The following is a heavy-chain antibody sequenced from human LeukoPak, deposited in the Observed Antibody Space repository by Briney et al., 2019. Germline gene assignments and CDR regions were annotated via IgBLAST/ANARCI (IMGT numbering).Heavy chain of an antibody. J-gene: IGHJ6*03. V-gene: IGHV3-21*04. CDR3: AKGAPGYPLYYVDV. CDR1: GFTFISYS. D-gene: IGHD2-15*01. CDR2: ISSSSSYI. Sequence: PGGSLRLSCAASGFTFISYSMNWVRQAPGKGLEWVSSISSSSSYIYYADSVKGRFTISRDNAKNSLYLQMNSLRAEDTAVYYCAKGAPGYPLYYVDVWGKGTTVTVSS.